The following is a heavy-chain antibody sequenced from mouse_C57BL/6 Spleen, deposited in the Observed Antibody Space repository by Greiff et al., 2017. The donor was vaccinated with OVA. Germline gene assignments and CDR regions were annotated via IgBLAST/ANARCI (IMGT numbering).Heavy chain of an antibody. V-gene: IGHV1-59*01. CDR1: GYSFTSYW. CDR2: IEPSDSYT. J-gene: IGHJ1*03. CDR3: AREGTARYFDV. D-gene: IGHD1-2*01. Sequence: QVQLQQPGAELVRPGPSVTLSCKVSGYSFTSYWMHWVKQRPGQGLEWIGVIEPSDSYTNYNQQFKGKATLTVDTSSITSVIQLSSLTSEDAAGYYCAREGTARYFDVWGTGTTVTVSS.